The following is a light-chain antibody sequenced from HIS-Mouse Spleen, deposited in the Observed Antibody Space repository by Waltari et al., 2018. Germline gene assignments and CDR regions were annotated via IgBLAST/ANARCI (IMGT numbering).Light chain of an antibody. J-gene: IGKJ2*01. CDR1: QSVSSSY. V-gene: IGKV3-20*01. CDR3: QQYGSSPPYT. CDR2: GAS. Sequence: ELVLTQSPGTLSLSPGERATLSCRASQSVSSSYLAWYQQKPGQAPRLLIYGASSSATGIPDRFSGSGAGTDFTLTSSGLEPEDVAVYDCQQYGSSPPYTFGQGTKLESK.